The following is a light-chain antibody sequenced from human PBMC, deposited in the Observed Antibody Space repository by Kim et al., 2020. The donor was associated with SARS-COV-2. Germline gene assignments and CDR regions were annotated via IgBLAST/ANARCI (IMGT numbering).Light chain of an antibody. CDR2: AAS. CDR3: QHSYSTPLT. CDR1: QSISSY. V-gene: IGKV1-39*01. J-gene: IGKJ5*01. Sequence: DIQMTQSPSSLSASVGDRVTITCRASQSISSYLNWYQQKPGKAPKLLIYAASSLQSGVPSRFSGSGSGTDFTLTISSLQPEDFATYYFQHSYSTPLTFGQGTRLEIK.